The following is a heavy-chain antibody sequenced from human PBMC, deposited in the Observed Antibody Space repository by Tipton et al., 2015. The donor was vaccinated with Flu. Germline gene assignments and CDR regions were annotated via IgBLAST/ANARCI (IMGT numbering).Heavy chain of an antibody. CDR2: INHSGST. CDR3: ARRGSGSYYRRSRGAFDI. J-gene: IGHJ3*02. Sequence: TLSPTCAVYGGSFSGYYWSWIRQPPGKGLEWIGEINHSGSTNYNPSLKSRVTISVDTSKNQFSLKLSSVTAADTAVYYCARRGSGSYYRRSRGAFDIWGQGPMVTVSS. V-gene: IGHV4-34*01. D-gene: IGHD1-26*01. CDR1: GGSFSGYY.